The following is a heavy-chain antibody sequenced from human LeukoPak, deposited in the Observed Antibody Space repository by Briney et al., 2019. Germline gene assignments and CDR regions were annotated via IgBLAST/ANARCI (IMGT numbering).Heavy chain of an antibody. V-gene: IGHV4-59*01. Sequence: PSETLSLTCTVSGGSISSYYWSWIRQPPGKGLEWIGYIYYSGSTNYNPSLKSRVTISVDTSKNQFSLKLSSVTAADTAVYYCARAADCSSTSCYGEYYYYYYMDVWGKGTTVTISS. D-gene: IGHD2-2*01. CDR2: IYYSGST. CDR3: ARAADCSSTSCYGEYYYYYYMDV. CDR1: GGSISSYY. J-gene: IGHJ6*03.